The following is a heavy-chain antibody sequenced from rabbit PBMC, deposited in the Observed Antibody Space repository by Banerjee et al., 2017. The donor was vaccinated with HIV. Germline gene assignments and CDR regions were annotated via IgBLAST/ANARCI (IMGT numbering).Heavy chain of an antibody. J-gene: IGHJ4*01. Sequence: QSLEESGGDLVKPGASLTLTCKASGFSFSSGYDMCWVRQAPGKGLEWIACIYTGNGNTYYASWAKGRFTISKTSSTTVTLQMTSLTAADTATYFCARDVYRGYVGYGWDLWGPGTLVTVS. V-gene: IGHV1S40*01. D-gene: IGHD7-1*01. CDR3: ARDVYRGYVGYGWDL. CDR1: GFSFSSGYD. CDR2: IYTGNGNT.